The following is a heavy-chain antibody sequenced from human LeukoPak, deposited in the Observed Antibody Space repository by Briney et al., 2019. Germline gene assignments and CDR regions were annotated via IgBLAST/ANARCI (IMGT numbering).Heavy chain of an antibody. CDR2: IYTSATT. V-gene: IGHV4-61*02. D-gene: IGHD3-10*01. CDR3: AREVTLYGSRSPNWFDP. Sequence: SETLSLTCTVSGGSISSGSYYWSWIRQPAGKGLAWIARIYTSATTNYNPSLKSRVTISVGTSKNQFSLKLSSVTAADTAMYYCAREVTLYGSRSPNWFDPWGQGTLVTVSS. CDR1: GGSISSGSYY. J-gene: IGHJ5*02.